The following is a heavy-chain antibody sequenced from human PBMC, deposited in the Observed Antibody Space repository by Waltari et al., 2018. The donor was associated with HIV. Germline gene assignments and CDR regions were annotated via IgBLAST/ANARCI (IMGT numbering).Heavy chain of an antibody. Sequence: EVQLLESGGGLVQPGGSLRLSCATSGFTFSSSAMCWVRQAPRKGLEWVSAITVSGGSTYYADSVKGRFTISRDNSKNTLYLQMDSLRAEDTAVYYCARQSLGSFDYWGQGTLVTVSS. CDR3: ARQSLGSFDY. J-gene: IGHJ4*02. V-gene: IGHV3-23*01. CDR2: ITVSGGST. CDR1: GFTFSSSA. D-gene: IGHD7-27*01.